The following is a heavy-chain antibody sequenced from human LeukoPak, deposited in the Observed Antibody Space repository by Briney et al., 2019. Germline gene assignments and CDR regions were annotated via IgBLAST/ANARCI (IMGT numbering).Heavy chain of an antibody. V-gene: IGHV3-49*04. D-gene: IGHD1-26*01. CDR1: GFTFGDYA. CDR2: IRSKAYGGTT. CDR3: TTDGVGVEGATYDN. Sequence: PGGSLRLSCTASGFTFGDYAMSWVRQAPGKGLEWVGFIRSKAYGGTTEYAASVKGRFTISRDDSKNTLYLQMNSPKTEDTAVYYCTTDGVGVEGATYDNWGQGTLVSVSS. J-gene: IGHJ4*02.